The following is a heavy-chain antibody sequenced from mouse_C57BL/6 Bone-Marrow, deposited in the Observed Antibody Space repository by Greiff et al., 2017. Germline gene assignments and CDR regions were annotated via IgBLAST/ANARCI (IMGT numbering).Heavy chain of an antibody. Sequence: EVKVVESGEGLVKPGGSLKLSCAASGFTFSSYAMSWVRQTPEKRLEWVAYISSGGDYIYYADPVKGRFTISRDNARNTLYLQMSSLKSEDTAMYYCTRRGQLRLYYYAMDYWGQGTSVTVSS. CDR3: TRRGQLRLYYYAMDY. J-gene: IGHJ4*01. CDR2: ISSGGDYI. CDR1: GFTFSSYA. D-gene: IGHD3-2*02. V-gene: IGHV5-9-1*02.